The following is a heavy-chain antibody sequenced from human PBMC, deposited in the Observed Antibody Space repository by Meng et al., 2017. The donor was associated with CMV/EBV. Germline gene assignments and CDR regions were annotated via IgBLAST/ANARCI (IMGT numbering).Heavy chain of an antibody. V-gene: IGHV1-69*10. CDR2: IIPILGIA. J-gene: IGHJ6*02. CDR1: GGTFSSYA. CDR3: ARLRGGKATAGNWDYYYYYGMDV. Sequence: SVKVSCKASGGTFSSYAISWVRQAPGQGLEWMGGIIPILGIANYAQKFQGRVTITADKSTSTAYMELSSLRSEDTAVYYCARLRGGKATAGNWDYYYYYGMDVWGQGTTVTVSS. D-gene: IGHD6-13*01.